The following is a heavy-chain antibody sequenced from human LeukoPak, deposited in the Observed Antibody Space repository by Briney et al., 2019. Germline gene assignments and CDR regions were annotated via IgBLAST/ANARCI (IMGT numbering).Heavy chain of an antibody. V-gene: IGHV1-69*01. J-gene: IGHJ6*02. CDR1: GDSFSSYA. D-gene: IGHD3-16*01. Sequence: SVKVSCTASGDSFSSYAISWVRQAPGQGLAWMGGIIPMFGTTNYAQKFQGRVTVTADESTGTAYMKLSSLRSEDTAVYYCAREPGLKNPGHYEMDVWGQGTTVTVSS. CDR2: IIPMFGTT. CDR3: AREPGLKNPGHYEMDV.